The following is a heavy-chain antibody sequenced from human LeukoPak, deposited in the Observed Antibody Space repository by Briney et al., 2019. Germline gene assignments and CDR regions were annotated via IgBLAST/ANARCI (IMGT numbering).Heavy chain of an antibody. Sequence: SETLSLTCTVSGGSISSSSYYWGWIRQPPGKGLEWIGSIYYSGSTYYNPSLKSRVTISVDTSKNQFSLKLSSVTAADTAVYYCASGRAINWTKYYFDYWGQGTLVTVSS. CDR1: GGSISSSSYY. D-gene: IGHD1/OR15-1a*01. J-gene: IGHJ4*02. V-gene: IGHV4-39*07. CDR2: IYYSGST. CDR3: ASGRAINWTKYYFDY.